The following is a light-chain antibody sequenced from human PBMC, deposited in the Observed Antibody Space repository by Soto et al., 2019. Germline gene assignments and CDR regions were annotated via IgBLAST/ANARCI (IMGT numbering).Light chain of an antibody. CDR1: SSNIGAGHA. J-gene: IGLJ3*02. CDR2: GDT. CDR3: QSYDTSLRGWL. V-gene: IGLV1-40*01. Sequence: QSVLTQPPSVSGAPWQRVTISCTGTSSNIGAGHAVHWYRQFPGAAPKLLIYGDTHRPSGVPDRFSGSKSATSASLVITGLQAEGEADYYCQSYDTSLRGWLFGGGTKVTVL.